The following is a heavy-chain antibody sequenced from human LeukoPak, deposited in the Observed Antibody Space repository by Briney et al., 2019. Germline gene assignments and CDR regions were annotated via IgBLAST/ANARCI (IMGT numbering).Heavy chain of an antibody. D-gene: IGHD1-26*01. J-gene: IGHJ5*02. CDR1: GGSLSSYY. CDR2: IHYSGST. Sequence: SETLSLTCTVSGGSLSSYYWTWIRQPPGKGLEWIGYIHYSGSTNYNASLQSRVTISGDTSKNQISLKLSSVTAADTAVYYCVRDDAGGRFDPWGQGTLVTVSS. V-gene: IGHV4-59*12. CDR3: VRDDAGGRFDP.